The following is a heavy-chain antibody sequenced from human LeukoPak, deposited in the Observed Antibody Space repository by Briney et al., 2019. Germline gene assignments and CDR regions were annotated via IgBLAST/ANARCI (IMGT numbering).Heavy chain of an antibody. CDR2: IYYSGST. V-gene: IGHV4-59*12. J-gene: IGHJ4*02. Sequence: SETLSLTCTVSGGSISSYYWSWIRQPPGKGLEWIGYIYYSGSTNYNPSLKSRVTISVDTSKNQFSLRLSSVTAADTAMYYCAREIAVAGANYWGQGTLVTVSS. CDR1: GGSISSYY. CDR3: AREIAVAGANY. D-gene: IGHD6-19*01.